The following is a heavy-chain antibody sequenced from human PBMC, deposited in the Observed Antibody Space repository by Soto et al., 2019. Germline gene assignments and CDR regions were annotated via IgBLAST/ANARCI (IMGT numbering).Heavy chain of an antibody. J-gene: IGHJ4*02. D-gene: IGHD6-25*01. CDR3: ARVGYKIYHFYY. CDR2: INPNSGGT. CDR1: GYTFTVYY. V-gene: IGHV1-2*04. Sequence: ASVKVSCKASGYTFTVYYMHWVRQAPGQGLEWMGWINPNSGGTNYAQKFQGWVTMTRDTSISTAYMELSRLRSDDTAVYSCARVGYKIYHFYYWGQRTLVTVSS.